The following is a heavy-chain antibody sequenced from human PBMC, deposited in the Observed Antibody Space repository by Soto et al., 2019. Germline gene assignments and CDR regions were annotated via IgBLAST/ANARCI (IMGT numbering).Heavy chain of an antibody. J-gene: IGHJ5*02. D-gene: IGHD2-15*01. CDR3: AKGLGYCSGGSCYTLPGHWFDP. Sequence: SVKVCCKDSGVTLSSYAISWVRQAKEQGLEWMGGIIPIFGTANYAQKFQGRVTITADESKSTAYMELSSLRSEDTAVYYCAKGLGYCSGGSCYTLPGHWFDPWGQGTLVTVSS. CDR1: GVTLSSYA. CDR2: IIPIFGTA. V-gene: IGHV1-69*13.